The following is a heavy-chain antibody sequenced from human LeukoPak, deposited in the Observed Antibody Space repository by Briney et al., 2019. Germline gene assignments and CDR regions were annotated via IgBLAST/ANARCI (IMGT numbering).Heavy chain of an antibody. Sequence: GGSLRLSCAASGFTFSSYAMSWVRQAPGKGLEWVSAISDSGGSTYYADSVKGRFTISRDNSKNTLYLQMNSLRAEDTAVYYCAKERYCSGGSCPTWFDYWGQGTLVTVSS. J-gene: IGHJ4*02. CDR3: AKERYCSGGSCPTWFDY. CDR2: ISDSGGST. V-gene: IGHV3-23*01. D-gene: IGHD2-15*01. CDR1: GFTFSSYA.